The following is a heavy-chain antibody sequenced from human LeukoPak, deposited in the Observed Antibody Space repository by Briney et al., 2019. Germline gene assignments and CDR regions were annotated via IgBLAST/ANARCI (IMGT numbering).Heavy chain of an antibody. Sequence: GASVKVSCKASGYTFTGYYMHWVRQAPGQGLEWMGWISAYNGNTNYAQKLQGRVTMTTDTSTSTAYMELRSLRSDDTAVYYCARDRSYSSGTRAHFDYWGQGTLVTVSS. V-gene: IGHV1-18*04. CDR1: GYTFTGYY. CDR3: ARDRSYSSGTRAHFDY. D-gene: IGHD6-19*01. CDR2: ISAYNGNT. J-gene: IGHJ4*02.